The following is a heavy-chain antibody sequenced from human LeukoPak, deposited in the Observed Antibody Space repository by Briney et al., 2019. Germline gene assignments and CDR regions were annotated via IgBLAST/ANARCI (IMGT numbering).Heavy chain of an antibody. J-gene: IGHJ5*02. CDR2: INPNNGGT. CDR1: GYTFTGYC. D-gene: IGHD5-12*01. CDR3: ARDPRGYSGYENWFDP. V-gene: IGHV1-2*02. Sequence: ASVTVSFKSSGYTFTGYCIHWVRQAPGQGLEWMGWINPNNGGTNYAQRYQDRVTMTRDTSISTAYMELSSLRSDDTAVYYCARDPRGYSGYENWFDPWGQGTLVTVSS.